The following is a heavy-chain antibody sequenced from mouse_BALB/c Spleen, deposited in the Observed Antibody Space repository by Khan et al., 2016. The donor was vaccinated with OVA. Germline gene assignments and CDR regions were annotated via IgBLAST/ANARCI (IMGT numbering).Heavy chain of an antibody. J-gene: IGHJ2*01. V-gene: IGHV1S81*02. CDR3: ARSKKIVATYFDD. Sequence: QVQLQQPGAELVKAGASVKMSCKASGYTFTSYWMHWVKQRLGQGLEWFAETNPTNGRTYYNEKFKSKATLTVDKSSSTAYMLLSGPTFEDSAVYDWARSKKIVATYFDDWGQGTTLTVAS. CDR1: GYTFTSYW. CDR2: TNPTNGRT. D-gene: IGHD1-1*01.